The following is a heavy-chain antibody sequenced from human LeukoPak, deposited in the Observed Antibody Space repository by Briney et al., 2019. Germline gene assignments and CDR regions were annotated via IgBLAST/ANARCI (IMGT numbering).Heavy chain of an antibody. CDR1: GGSISSYY. D-gene: IGHD3-22*01. Sequence: PETLPLTCTVSGGSISSYYWSWIRQPPGKGLEWIGYIYYSGSTNYNPSLKSRVTISVDTSKNQFSLKLSSVTAADTAVYYCARSRVPFYDSSGHFDYWGQGTLVTVSS. CDR2: IYYSGST. J-gene: IGHJ4*02. CDR3: ARSRVPFYDSSGHFDY. V-gene: IGHV4-59*08.